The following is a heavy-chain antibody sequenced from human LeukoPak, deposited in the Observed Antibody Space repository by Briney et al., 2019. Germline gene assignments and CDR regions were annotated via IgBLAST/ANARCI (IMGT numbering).Heavy chain of an antibody. D-gene: IGHD3-22*01. CDR1: GDSVSRNTAG. V-gene: IGHV6-1*01. CDR2: TYYRSKWYS. Sequence: SQTLSLTCAISGDSVSRNTAGWNWIRQSPSRGLEWLGRTYYRSKWYSDFAPSVRSRITINPDTSKNQFPLKLSSVTAADTAVYYCARRQKKYYYDSSGYYYYYYYMDVWGKGTTVTVSS. CDR3: ARRQKKYYYDSSGYYYYYYYMDV. J-gene: IGHJ6*03.